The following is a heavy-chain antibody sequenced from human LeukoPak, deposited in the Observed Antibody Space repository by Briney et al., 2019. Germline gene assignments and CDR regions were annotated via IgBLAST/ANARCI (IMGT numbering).Heavy chain of an antibody. J-gene: IGHJ1*01. V-gene: IGHV6-1*01. Sequence: SQTLSLTCAISGDSVSSNSADWNWIRQSPSRGLEWLGRTYYRSKWYNDYAVSVKSRITISPDTSKNQFSLQLNSVTPEDTAVYYCARGLDYYDSSGPGAEWGQGTLVTVSS. D-gene: IGHD3-22*01. CDR2: TYYRSKWYN. CDR1: GDSVSSNSAD. CDR3: ARGLDYYDSSGPGAE.